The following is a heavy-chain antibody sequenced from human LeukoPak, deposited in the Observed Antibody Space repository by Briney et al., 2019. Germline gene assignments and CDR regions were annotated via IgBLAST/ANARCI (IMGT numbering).Heavy chain of an antibody. D-gene: IGHD3-10*01. CDR1: GLTFSRYA. CDR3: AKPCGGLLQYYFDY. CDR2: ISRSGGST. Sequence: GGALTLSCAACGLTFSRYAMSWVRQAPGRGVEWVSAISRSGGSTYYEDSVKGRFTLSSDNSKNPLYLQMNSLRAEDTAVYYCAKPCGGLLQYYFDYWGQGTLVTVSS. V-gene: IGHV3-23*01. J-gene: IGHJ4*02.